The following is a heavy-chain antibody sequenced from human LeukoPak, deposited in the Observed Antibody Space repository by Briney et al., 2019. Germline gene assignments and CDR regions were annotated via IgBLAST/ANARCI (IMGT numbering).Heavy chain of an antibody. J-gene: IGHJ4*02. CDR3: ARDHNGDRAAAGPFDY. Sequence: ASVKVSCKASGYTFTGYYMHWVRQAPGQGLEWMGWINPNSGGTNYAQKFQGRVTMTRDTSISTAYMELSRLRSDDTAVYYCARDHNGDRAAAGPFDYWGQGTPVTVSS. CDR2: INPNSGGT. D-gene: IGHD6-13*01. CDR1: GYTFTGYY. V-gene: IGHV1-2*02.